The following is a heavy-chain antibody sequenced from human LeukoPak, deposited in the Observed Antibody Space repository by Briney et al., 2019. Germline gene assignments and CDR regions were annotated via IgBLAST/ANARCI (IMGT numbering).Heavy chain of an antibody. CDR3: ARHGVWQWLVLDYFDY. J-gene: IGHJ4*02. CDR1: GGSFSGYY. V-gene: IGHV4-34*01. CDR2: INHSGST. D-gene: IGHD6-19*01. Sequence: PSETLSLTCAVYGGSFSGYYWSWIRQPPGKGLEWIGEINHSGSTNYNPSPKSRVTISVDTSKNQFSLKLSSVTAADTAVYYCARHGVWQWLVLDYFDYWGQGTLVTVSS.